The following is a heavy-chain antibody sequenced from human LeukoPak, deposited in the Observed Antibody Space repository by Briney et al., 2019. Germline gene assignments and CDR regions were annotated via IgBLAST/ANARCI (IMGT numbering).Heavy chain of an antibody. V-gene: IGHV4-59*01. Sequence: SETLSLTCTVSGASISSYYWSWIRQSPGKGLEWIGYIYYSGSTNYNPSLKSRVTISVDTSKNQFSLKLSSVTAADTAVYYCARVGAYYDILTGYSTNWYFDLWGRGTLVTVSS. CDR1: GASISSYY. J-gene: IGHJ2*01. D-gene: IGHD3-9*01. CDR3: ARVGAYYDILTGYSTNWYFDL. CDR2: IYYSGST.